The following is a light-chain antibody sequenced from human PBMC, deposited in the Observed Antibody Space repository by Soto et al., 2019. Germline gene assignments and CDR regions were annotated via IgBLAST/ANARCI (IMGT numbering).Light chain of an antibody. CDR1: QGIRNY. J-gene: IGKJ5*01. CDR3: QQVNSYPIT. Sequence: DIQMTQSPSFLSASVGDRVTITCRASQGIRNYLAWYQQKPGRAPKLLIYIASTLQSGVPSRFSGSYSGTEITLTITSLQPEDFATYYCQQVNSYPITFGQGTRLEIK. CDR2: IAS. V-gene: IGKV1-9*01.